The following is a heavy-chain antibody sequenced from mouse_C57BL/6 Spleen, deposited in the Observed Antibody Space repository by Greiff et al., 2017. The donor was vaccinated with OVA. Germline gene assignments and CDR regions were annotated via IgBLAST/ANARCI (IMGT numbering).Heavy chain of an antibody. J-gene: IGHJ3*01. Sequence: QLQSGAELVKPGASVKLSCTASGFNIKDYYMHRVKQRTEQGLEWIGRIDPEDGETKYAPKFQGKATITADTSSNTAYLQLSSLTSEDTAVYYCAPTAQAKAWFAYWGQGTLVTVSA. V-gene: IGHV14-2*01. CDR3: APTAQAKAWFAY. CDR1: GFNIKDYY. CDR2: IDPEDGET. D-gene: IGHD3-2*02.